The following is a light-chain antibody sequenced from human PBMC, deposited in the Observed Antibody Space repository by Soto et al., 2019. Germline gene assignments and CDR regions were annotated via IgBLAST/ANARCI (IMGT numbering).Light chain of an antibody. CDR3: QQRDNWPWT. CDR2: NAS. J-gene: IGKJ1*01. CDR1: QSVRSN. V-gene: IGKV3-11*01. Sequence: ETVLTQSPATLSLSPGERATLSCRASQSVRSNLAWYQHKPGQAPRLLIYNASNRATGIPGRFSGSGSGTDFTLTISNLEPEDFAVYYCQQRDNWPWTFGQGAKVEIK.